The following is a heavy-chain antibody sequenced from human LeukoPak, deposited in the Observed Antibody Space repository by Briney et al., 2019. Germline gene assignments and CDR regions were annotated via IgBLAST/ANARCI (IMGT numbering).Heavy chain of an antibody. J-gene: IGHJ4*02. CDR2: IYHSGST. V-gene: IGHV4-38-2*02. Sequence: SETLSLTCTVSGYSISGGYYWGWIRQPPGKGLEWIGTIYHSGSTYYNPSLKSRVTISVDTSKSQFSLKLTSVTAADTAVYYCARVRGYCSSTICYRYYFDYWGQGTLVTVSS. D-gene: IGHD2-2*01. CDR1: GYSISGGYY. CDR3: ARVRGYCSSTICYRYYFDY.